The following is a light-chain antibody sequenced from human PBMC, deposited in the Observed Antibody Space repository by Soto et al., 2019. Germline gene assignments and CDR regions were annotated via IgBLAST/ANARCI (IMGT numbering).Light chain of an antibody. Sequence: DIPMTQSPSTLSASVGDRVIITCRASQSISSWLAWYQQKPGKAPKLLIYDASGLESGVPSRFSGSGSGTEFTLTISSLQPDDFATYYCQQYNSYSQTFGQGTKVEVK. CDR3: QQYNSYSQT. CDR1: QSISSW. CDR2: DAS. V-gene: IGKV1-5*01. J-gene: IGKJ1*01.